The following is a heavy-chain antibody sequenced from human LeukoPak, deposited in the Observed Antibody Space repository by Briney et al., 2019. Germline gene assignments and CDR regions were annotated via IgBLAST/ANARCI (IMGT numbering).Heavy chain of an antibody. V-gene: IGHV3-30*18. CDR2: ISYDGSNK. CDR1: GFTFSSYG. Sequence: PGGSLRLSCAASGFTFSSYGMHWVRQAPGKGLEWVAVISYDGSNKYYADSVKGRFTISRDNSKNTLYLQMNSLRAEDTAVYYCAKDYDSSDYYYENYGMDVWGQGTTVTVSS. D-gene: IGHD3-22*01. J-gene: IGHJ6*02. CDR3: AKDYDSSDYYYENYGMDV.